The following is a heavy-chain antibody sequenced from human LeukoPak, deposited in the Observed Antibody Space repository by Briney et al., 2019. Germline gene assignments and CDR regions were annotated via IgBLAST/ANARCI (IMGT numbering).Heavy chain of an antibody. CDR1: GYTFTGYY. CDR2: INPNSCGT. Sequence: GASVTVSCKASGYTFTGYYMHWGRQAPAQGVEWMGWINPNSCGTNYVQTAPGGATLTRGTSISTAYLALGRLRYCGTPAYFCARGFEEWELPAYWGQGTLVTASS. J-gene: IGHJ4*02. D-gene: IGHD1-26*01. CDR3: ARGFEEWELPAY. V-gene: IGHV1-2*02.